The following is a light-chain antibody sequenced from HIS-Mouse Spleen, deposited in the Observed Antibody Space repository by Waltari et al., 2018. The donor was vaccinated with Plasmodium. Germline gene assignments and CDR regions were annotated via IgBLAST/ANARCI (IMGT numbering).Light chain of an antibody. CDR3: QQYNSYSWT. CDR1: LSISSR. V-gene: IGKV1-5*03. CDR2: KAS. J-gene: IGKJ1*01. Sequence: DIQMTQSPSTLSASVGDRVTITCRASLSISSRLAWYQQKPGKAPKLLIYKASSLESGVPSRFSGSGSGTEFTLTISSLQPDDFATYYCQQYNSYSWTFGQGTKVEIK.